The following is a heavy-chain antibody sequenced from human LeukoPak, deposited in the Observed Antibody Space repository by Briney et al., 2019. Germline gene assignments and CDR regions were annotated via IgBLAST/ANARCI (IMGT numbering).Heavy chain of an antibody. CDR3: ARDLGVVVPAAIYYYYGMDV. CDR1: GFTFSSHW. J-gene: IGHJ6*02. D-gene: IGHD2-2*01. V-gene: IGHV3-7*01. Sequence: PGGSLRLSCAASGFTFSSHWMSWVRQAPGKGLEWVANIKQDGSEKYYVDSVKGRFTISRDNAKNSLYLQMNSLRAEDTAVYYCARDLGVVVPAAIYYYYGMDVWGQGTTVTVSS. CDR2: IKQDGSEK.